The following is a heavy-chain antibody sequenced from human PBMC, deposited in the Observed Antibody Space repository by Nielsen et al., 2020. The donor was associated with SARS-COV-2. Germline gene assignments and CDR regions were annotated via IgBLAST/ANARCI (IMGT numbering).Heavy chain of an antibody. CDR3: ARAKWNWNDLDY. D-gene: IGHD1-1*01. V-gene: IGHV1-2*06. Sequence: ASVKVSCKASGYSFTAYYIHWVRQPPGLGLEWMGRFNPDSGGAYYAQKFQGRVTMTRDTPISTAYMDLSSLKSDDTAVYYCARAKWNWNDLDYWGQGTLVTVSS. CDR1: GYSFTAYY. CDR2: FNPDSGGA. J-gene: IGHJ4*02.